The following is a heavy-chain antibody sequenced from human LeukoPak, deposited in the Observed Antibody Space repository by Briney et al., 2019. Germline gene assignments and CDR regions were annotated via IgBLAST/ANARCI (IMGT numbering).Heavy chain of an antibody. CDR3: AKERGYNYDPQGFDY. CDR1: GGSFSGYY. D-gene: IGHD5-18*01. CDR2: INHSGST. Sequence: SETLSLTCAVYGGSFSGYYWSWIRQPPGKGLEWIGEINHSGSTNYNPSLKSRVTISVDTSKNQFSLKLSSVTAADTAVYYCAKERGYNYDPQGFDYWGQGTLVTVSS. J-gene: IGHJ4*02. V-gene: IGHV4-34*01.